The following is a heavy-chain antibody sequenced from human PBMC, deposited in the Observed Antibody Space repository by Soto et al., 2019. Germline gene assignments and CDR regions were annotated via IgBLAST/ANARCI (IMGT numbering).Heavy chain of an antibody. CDR2: IYYSGST. CDR1: GGSISSSSYY. D-gene: IGHD2-15*01. V-gene: IGHV4-39*01. Sequence: QLQLQESGPGLVKPSETLSLTCTVSGGSISSSSYYWGWIRQPPGKGLEWIGSIYYSGSTYYNPSLKSRVTIPVDTSKQQFSLKLSSVTAADTAVYYCARQGTRFCSGGSCYSRYYYYGMDVWGQGTTVTVSS. J-gene: IGHJ6*02. CDR3: ARQGTRFCSGGSCYSRYYYYGMDV.